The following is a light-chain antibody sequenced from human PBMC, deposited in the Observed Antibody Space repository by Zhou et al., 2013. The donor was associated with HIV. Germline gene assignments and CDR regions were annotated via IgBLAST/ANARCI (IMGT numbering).Light chain of an antibody. J-gene: IGKJ1*01. CDR3: QQYNNWPRT. Sequence: EILMTQSPATLSVSPGEGATLSCRASQSVSSKLAWYQQKPGQAPRLLIYGASTRAAGIPARFSGSGSGTEFTLTISSLQSEDFATYYCQQYNNWPRTFGQGTKVEIK. V-gene: IGKV3-15*01. CDR2: GAS. CDR1: QSVSSK.